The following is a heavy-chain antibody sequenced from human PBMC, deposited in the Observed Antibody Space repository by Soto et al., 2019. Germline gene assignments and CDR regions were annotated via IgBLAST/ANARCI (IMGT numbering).Heavy chain of an antibody. CDR1: GFTFSSYW. CDR3: ARDQVGGSYTFDY. CDR2: IKQDGSEK. D-gene: IGHD1-26*01. V-gene: IGHV3-7*01. J-gene: IGHJ4*02. Sequence: GGSLRLSCAASGFTFSSYWMSWVRQAPGKGLEWVANIKQDGSEKYDVDSVKGRFTISRDNAKNSLYLQMNSLRAEDTAVYYCARDQVGGSYTFDYWGQGTLVTVSS.